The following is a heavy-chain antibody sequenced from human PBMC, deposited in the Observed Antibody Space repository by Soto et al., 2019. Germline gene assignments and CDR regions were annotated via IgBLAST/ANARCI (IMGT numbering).Heavy chain of an antibody. Sequence: SQTLSLPCTVSGGSISSSSYYWGWIRQPPGKGLEWIGSIYYSGSTYYNPSLKSRVTISVDTSKNQFSLKLSSVTAADTAVYYCARHHWWRGDYGGGWFDPWGQGTLVTVSS. D-gene: IGHD4-17*01. V-gene: IGHV4-39*01. CDR1: GGSISSSSYY. CDR2: IYYSGST. J-gene: IGHJ5*02. CDR3: ARHHWWRGDYGGGWFDP.